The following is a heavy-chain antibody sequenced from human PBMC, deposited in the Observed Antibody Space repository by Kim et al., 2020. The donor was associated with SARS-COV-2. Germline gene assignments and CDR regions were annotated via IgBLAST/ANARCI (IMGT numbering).Heavy chain of an antibody. V-gene: IGHV3-9*01. CDR3: VKDGAEHSYGEGGFDS. CDR2: ISWNRGST. CDR1: GFNFGDYA. Sequence: GGSLRLSCAASGFNFGDYAMHWVRQAPGKGVEWVSGISWNRGSTGYADSVKGRSTVSRDNANNIVYLQLRSLTPEDTALYYCVKDGAEHSYGEGGFDSWGRGTLVIVSS. J-gene: IGHJ4*02. D-gene: IGHD5-18*01.